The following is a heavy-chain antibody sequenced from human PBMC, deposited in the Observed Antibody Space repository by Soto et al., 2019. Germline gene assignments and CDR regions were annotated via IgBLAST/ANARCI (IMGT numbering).Heavy chain of an antibody. V-gene: IGHV3-33*01. CDR1: GFSFSSNG. Sequence: QVQLVESGGGVVQPGRSLRLSCSASGFSFSSNGMHWVRQAPGKGLEWVAFIGYDGTTIDYADSVKDPFTVTRDNAEDTFDLPMSALSVEDTALSYSARDKGSRYLDLTFDSWGEGTLVNVSS. CDR3: ARDKGSRYLDLTFDS. CDR2: IGYDGTTI. J-gene: IGHJ4*02. D-gene: IGHD1-20*01.